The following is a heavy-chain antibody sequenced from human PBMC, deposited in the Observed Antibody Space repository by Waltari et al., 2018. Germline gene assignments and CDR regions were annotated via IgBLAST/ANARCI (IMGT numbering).Heavy chain of an antibody. Sequence: QVQLVQSGAEVKKPGSSVKVSCKASGGTFSSYAISWVRQAPGQGLEWMGGISPIFGTANDAQKFQGRVTITADEATSTAYMELSSLRSEDTAVYYCARRIHGSSWYPRDWYFDLWGRGTLVTVSS. CDR2: ISPIFGTA. CDR3: ARRIHGSSWYPRDWYFDL. CDR1: GGTFSSYA. D-gene: IGHD6-13*01. V-gene: IGHV1-69*13. J-gene: IGHJ2*01.